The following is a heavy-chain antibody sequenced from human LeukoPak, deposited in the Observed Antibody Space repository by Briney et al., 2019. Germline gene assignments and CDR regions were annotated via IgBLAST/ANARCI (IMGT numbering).Heavy chain of an antibody. CDR3: ARGGTRGWLQLGDFDY. J-gene: IGHJ4*02. CDR2: INHSGST. D-gene: IGHD5-24*01. CDR1: GGSFSGYY. Sequence: KPSETLSLTCAVYGGSFSGYYWSWIRRPPGKGLEWIGEINHSGSTNYNPSLKSRVTISVDTSKNQFSLKLSSVTAADTAVYYCARGGTRGWLQLGDFDYWGQGTLVTVSS. V-gene: IGHV4-34*01.